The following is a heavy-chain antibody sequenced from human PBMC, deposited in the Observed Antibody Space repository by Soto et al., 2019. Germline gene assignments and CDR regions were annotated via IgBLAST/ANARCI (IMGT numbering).Heavy chain of an antibody. J-gene: IGHJ4*02. CDR1: GFTFSINA. CDR3: AKDRDYPRDQFHY. Sequence: LRLSCAASGFTFSINAMSWARQAPGKGLEWVSAISANGQGIYYADSVRGRFTISRDNSKNTVFLHMDSLRAEDTAVYYCAKDRDYPRDQFHYWGQGTLVTVYS. D-gene: IGHD2-2*01. V-gene: IGHV3-23*01. CDR2: ISANGQGI.